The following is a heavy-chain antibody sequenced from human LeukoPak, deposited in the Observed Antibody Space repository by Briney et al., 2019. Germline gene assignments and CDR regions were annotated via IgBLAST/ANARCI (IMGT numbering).Heavy chain of an antibody. D-gene: IGHD4-23*01. CDR1: GFTFSSYE. V-gene: IGHV3-48*03. CDR3: VTHEVTVITRSTFDN. Sequence: GGSLRLSCAASGFTFSSYEMNWVRQAPGKGLEWVSYISSSGSTIYYADSVKGRFTISRDNAKNSLYLQMNSLRAEDTGVYYCVTHEVTVITRSTFDNWGQGTLVTVSS. J-gene: IGHJ4*02. CDR2: ISSSGSTI.